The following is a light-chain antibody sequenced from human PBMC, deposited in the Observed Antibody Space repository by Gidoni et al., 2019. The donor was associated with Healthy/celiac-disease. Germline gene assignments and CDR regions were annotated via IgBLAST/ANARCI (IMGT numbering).Light chain of an antibody. Sequence: DIQMTQSPSPLSASVGDRVTITCRASQSISSWLAWYQQKPGKAPKLLIYKTSSLESGVPSRFSDNGSGTEFTLTISSLQPDDFATYYCQQYNSHPTFGQGTKVEIK. CDR2: KTS. V-gene: IGKV1-5*03. J-gene: IGKJ1*01. CDR1: QSISSW. CDR3: QQYNSHPT.